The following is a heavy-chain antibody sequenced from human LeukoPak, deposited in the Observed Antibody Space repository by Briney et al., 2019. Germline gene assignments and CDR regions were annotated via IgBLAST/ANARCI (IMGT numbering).Heavy chain of an antibody. CDR2: ISGSGGST. Sequence: GSLRLSCAASGFTFSSYAMSWVRQAPGKGLEWVSAISGSGGSTYYADSVKGRFTISRDNSKNTLYLQMNSLRAEDTAVYYCTLGGFGELPYYFDYWGQGTLVTVSS. D-gene: IGHD3-10*01. V-gene: IGHV3-23*01. CDR3: TLGGFGELPYYFDY. J-gene: IGHJ4*02. CDR1: GFTFSSYA.